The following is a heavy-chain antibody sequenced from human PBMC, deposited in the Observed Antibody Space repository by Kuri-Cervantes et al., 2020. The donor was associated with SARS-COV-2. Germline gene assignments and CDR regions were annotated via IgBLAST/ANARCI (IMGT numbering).Heavy chain of an antibody. V-gene: IGHV3-23*01. CDR3: AGVGRSSSYSLAARDY. Sequence: GESLKISCAASGFTFSSCAMSWVRQAPGKGLEWVSAISGSGGSTYYAGSVKGRFTISRDNSKNTLYLHMNSLRAEDTAVYYCAGVGRSSSYSLAARDYWGQGTLVTVSS. D-gene: IGHD6-6*01. CDR2: ISGSGGST. CDR1: GFTFSSCA. J-gene: IGHJ4*02.